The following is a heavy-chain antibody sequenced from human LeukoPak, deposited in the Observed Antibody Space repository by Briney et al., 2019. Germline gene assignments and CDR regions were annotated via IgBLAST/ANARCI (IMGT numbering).Heavy chain of an antibody. Sequence: GGSLRLSCAASGFTFSTYWMHWARQAPGKGLVWVSRINSDGSSTNYADSVKGRFTISIDNAKNTLYLLMNSLSAEDTAIYYCARGGYLDAFNLWGQGTMVTVSS. J-gene: IGHJ3*01. D-gene: IGHD2-15*01. CDR1: GFTFSTYW. CDR2: INSDGSST. V-gene: IGHV3-74*01. CDR3: ARGGYLDAFNL.